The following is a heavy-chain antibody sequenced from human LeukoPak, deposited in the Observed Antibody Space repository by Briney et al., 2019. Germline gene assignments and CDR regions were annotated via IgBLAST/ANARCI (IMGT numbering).Heavy chain of an antibody. CDR1: GGSISSYY. D-gene: IGHD3-10*01. CDR3: VRGIFGSGSSPYYYYGMDV. CDR2: IYYSGST. Sequence: PSETLSLTCTVSGGSISSYYRSWIRQPPGKGLEWIGYIYYSGSTNYNPSLKSRVTISVDTSKNQFSLKLSSVTAADTAEYYCVRGIFGSGSSPYYYYGMDVWGQGTTVTVSS. J-gene: IGHJ6*02. V-gene: IGHV4-59*01.